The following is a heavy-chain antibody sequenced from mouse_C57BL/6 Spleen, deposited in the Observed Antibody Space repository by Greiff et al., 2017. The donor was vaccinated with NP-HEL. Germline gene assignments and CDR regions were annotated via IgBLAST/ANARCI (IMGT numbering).Heavy chain of an antibody. V-gene: IGHV3-6*01. CDR3: ARYSNYEAMDY. CDR2: ISYDGSN. D-gene: IGHD2-5*01. CDR1: GYSITSGYY. Sequence: EVKLMESGPGLVKPSQSLSLTCSVTGYSITSGYYWNWIRQFPGNKLEWMGYISYDGSNNYNPSLKNRISITRDTSKNQFFLKLNSVTTEDTATYYCARYSNYEAMDYWGQGTSVTVSS. J-gene: IGHJ4*01.